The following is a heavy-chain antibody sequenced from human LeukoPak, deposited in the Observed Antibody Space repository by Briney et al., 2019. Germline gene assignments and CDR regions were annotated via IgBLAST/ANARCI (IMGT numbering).Heavy chain of an antibody. CDR3: AKDMDDSSLSLDY. D-gene: IGHD3-22*01. CDR2: ISWNSGSI. J-gene: IGHJ4*02. Sequence: PGGSLRLSCAASGFTFDDYAMHWVRQAPGEGLEWVSGISWNSGSIGYADSVKGRFTISRDNAKNSLYLQMNSLRAEDTALYYCAKDMDDSSLSLDYWGQGTLVTVSS. V-gene: IGHV3-9*01. CDR1: GFTFDDYA.